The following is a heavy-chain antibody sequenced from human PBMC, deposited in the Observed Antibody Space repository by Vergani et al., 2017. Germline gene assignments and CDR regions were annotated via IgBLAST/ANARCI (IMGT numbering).Heavy chain of an antibody. J-gene: IGHJ6*03. CDR3: ARAGAGTLDYYYYYMDV. D-gene: IGHD6-19*01. Sequence: QVQLVQSGAEVKKPGASVKVSCKASGYTFTGYYMHWVRQAPGQGLEWMGWINPNSGGTNYAQKFQGRVTMTRDTSISTAYMELSRLRSDDTAVYYCARAGAGTLDYYYYYMDVWGKGTTVTVSS. CDR2: INPNSGGT. V-gene: IGHV1-2*02. CDR1: GYTFTGYY.